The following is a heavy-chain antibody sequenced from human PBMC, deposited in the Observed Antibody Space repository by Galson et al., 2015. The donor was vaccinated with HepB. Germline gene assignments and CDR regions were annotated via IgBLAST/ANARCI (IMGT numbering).Heavy chain of an antibody. CDR1: GGTFSSYV. V-gene: IGHV1-69*04. CDR2: IICMLDIT. J-gene: IGHJ5*02. CDR3: AREPPCGGDCYHNWFNP. Sequence: SVKVSCKASGGTFSSYVISWMRQAPGQGLEWMGRIICMLDITKYAQKFQGRVTITADKSTSTAYMELSSLRSEDTAIYYCAREPPCGGDCYHNWFNPWGQGTLVTVSS. D-gene: IGHD2-21*02.